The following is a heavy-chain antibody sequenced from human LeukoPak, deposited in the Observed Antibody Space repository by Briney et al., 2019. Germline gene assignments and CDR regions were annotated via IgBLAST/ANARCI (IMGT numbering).Heavy chain of an antibody. D-gene: IGHD5/OR15-5a*01. CDR3: ARDANAGYSVNWFDP. Sequence: GGSLRLSCAASGFTFSRHWMSWVRQAPGKGLEWVANIKQDGSEKHYVDSVKGRFTISRDNAKNSLYPQMDSLRAEDTAIYYCARDANAGYSVNWFDPWGQGTLVTVSS. CDR2: IKQDGSEK. V-gene: IGHV3-7*03. J-gene: IGHJ5*01. CDR1: GFTFSRHW.